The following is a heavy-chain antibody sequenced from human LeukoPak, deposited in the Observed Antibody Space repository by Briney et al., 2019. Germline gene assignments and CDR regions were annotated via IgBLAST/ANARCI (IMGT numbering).Heavy chain of an antibody. V-gene: IGHV4-34*01. CDR3: ARTGVLQVPGRRRFDP. CDR2: INHSGST. D-gene: IGHD2-2*01. Sequence: KPSETLSLTCAVYGGSFSGYYWSWIRQPPRKGLEWIGEINHSGSTNYNPSLKSRVTISVDTSKNQFSLKLSSVTAADTAVYYCARTGVLQVPGRRRFDPWGQGTLVTVSS. J-gene: IGHJ5*02. CDR1: GGSFSGYY.